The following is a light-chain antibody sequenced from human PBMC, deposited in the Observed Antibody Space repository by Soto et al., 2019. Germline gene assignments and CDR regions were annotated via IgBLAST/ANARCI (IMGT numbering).Light chain of an antibody. CDR2: KAS. J-gene: IGKJ4*01. V-gene: IGKV1-5*03. Sequence: DIQMTQSPSTLSASVGDRVTITCRASQSISSWLAWYQQKPGKAPKLLIYKASSLESGVPSRFSGSGSGTDFTLTLSGLQHEDSATYYCQQTFSPFVTFGAGTKVEV. CDR3: QQTFSPFVT. CDR1: QSISSW.